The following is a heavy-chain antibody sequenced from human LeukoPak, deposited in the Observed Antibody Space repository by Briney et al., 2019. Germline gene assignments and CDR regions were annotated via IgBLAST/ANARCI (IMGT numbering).Heavy chain of an antibody. D-gene: IGHD6-13*01. CDR3: ARYHSSGWYIFDY. CDR2: IYYSGST. Sequence: SETLSLTCTVSGGSISSSSYYWGWIRQPPGKGLEWIGSIYYSGSTYYNPSLKSRVTISVDTSKNQFSLKLSSVTAADTAVYYCARYHSSGWYIFDYWGQGTLVTVSS. CDR1: GGSISSSSYY. V-gene: IGHV4-39*07. J-gene: IGHJ4*02.